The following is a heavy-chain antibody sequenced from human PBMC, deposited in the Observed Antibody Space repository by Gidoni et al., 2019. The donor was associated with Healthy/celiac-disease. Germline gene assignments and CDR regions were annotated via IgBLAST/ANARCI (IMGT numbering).Heavy chain of an antibody. CDR2: ISYDGSNK. V-gene: IGHV3-30-3*01. D-gene: IGHD6-13*01. CDR1: GFTFSSYA. J-gene: IGHJ6*04. CDR3: ASNSSPYYYYGMDV. Sequence: QVQLVESGGGVVQPGRSLRLSCAAAGFTFSSYAMHWVRQAPGKGLEWVAVISYDGSNKYYADYVKGRFTISRDNSKNTLYLQMNSLRAEDTAVYYCASNSSPYYYYGMDVWGKGTTVTVSS.